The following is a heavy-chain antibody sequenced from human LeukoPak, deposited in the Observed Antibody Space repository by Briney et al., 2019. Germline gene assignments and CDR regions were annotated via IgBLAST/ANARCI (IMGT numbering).Heavy chain of an antibody. CDR1: GFTVSSNY. Sequence: GGSLRLSCAASGFTVSSNYMSWVRQAPGKGLEWVSVIYSGGSTYYADSVKGRFTISRDNAQNSLYLQMSSLRAEDTAVYYCARGRFHYDSSGYSSFYHWGQGTLVTVSS. J-gene: IGHJ4*02. CDR3: ARGRFHYDSSGYSSFYH. V-gene: IGHV3-66*01. D-gene: IGHD3-22*01. CDR2: IYSGGST.